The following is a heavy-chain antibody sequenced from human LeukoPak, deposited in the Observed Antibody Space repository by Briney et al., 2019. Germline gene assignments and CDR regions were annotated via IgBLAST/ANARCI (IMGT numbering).Heavy chain of an antibody. D-gene: IGHD3-10*01. CDR2: ITVSGGRT. CDR1: GLILSSYV. V-gene: IGHV3-23*01. J-gene: IGHJ6*03. Sequence: QTGGSLRLSCAASGLILSSYVMRWGRQAPGKGLEWVSTITVSGGRTYYADSVKGRFTIARDNSKNTLYLEMDSLRPEDTVVYYCAKDQRIYGILYYIYMDVWGKGPTVTISS. CDR3: AKDQRIYGILYYIYMDV.